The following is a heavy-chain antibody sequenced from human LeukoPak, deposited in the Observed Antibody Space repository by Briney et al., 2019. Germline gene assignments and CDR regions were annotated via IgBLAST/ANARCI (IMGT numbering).Heavy chain of an antibody. CDR3: ARDQWLRSPKLARGYFDY. V-gene: IGHV3-30*01. CDR2: ISYDGSNK. D-gene: IGHD5-12*01. Sequence: GGSLRLSCAASGFTFSSYAMHWVRQAPGKGLEWVAVISYDGSNKYYADSVKGRFTISRDNSKNTLYLQMNSLRAEDTAVYYCARDQWLRSPKLARGYFDYWGQGTLVTVSS. CDR1: GFTFSSYA. J-gene: IGHJ4*02.